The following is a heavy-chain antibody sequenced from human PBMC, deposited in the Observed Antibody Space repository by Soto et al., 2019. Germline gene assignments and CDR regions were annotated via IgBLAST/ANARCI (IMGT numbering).Heavy chain of an antibody. Sequence: PGESLKISCKGSGYSFPSYWIGCVRQMPGKGLAWMGFIYPGDSDTRYSPAFQGQVTISADQSISTDYLQWSSLKASDTAMYYCARQNNVVVVAAREDAFDFWGQGTMVTVSS. CDR3: ARQNNVVVVAAREDAFDF. V-gene: IGHV5-51*01. D-gene: IGHD2-15*01. J-gene: IGHJ3*01. CDR2: IYPGDSDT. CDR1: GYSFPSYW.